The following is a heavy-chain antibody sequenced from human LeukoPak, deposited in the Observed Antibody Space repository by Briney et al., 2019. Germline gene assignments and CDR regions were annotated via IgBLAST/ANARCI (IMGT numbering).Heavy chain of an antibody. J-gene: IGHJ4*02. CDR3: ARDLEGYHYGSGNYPQ. V-gene: IGHV1-2*02. Sequence: ASVKVSCKASGYTFTAYYIHWVRQAPGQGLEWVGFINPNSGGTNYAQNFQGRVTMTRDTSISTAYMELSSLRSDDTAVYYCARDLEGYHYGSGNYPQWGQGTLVTVSS. CDR1: GYTFTAYY. D-gene: IGHD3-10*01. CDR2: INPNSGGT.